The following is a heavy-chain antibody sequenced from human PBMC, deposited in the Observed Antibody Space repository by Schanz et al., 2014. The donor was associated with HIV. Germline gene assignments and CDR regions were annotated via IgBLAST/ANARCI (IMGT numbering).Heavy chain of an antibody. CDR1: GFTFSTCG. V-gene: IGHV3-33*08. CDR2: IWYDGSNK. CDR3: ATDLSSSWFFDN. Sequence: VQLLESGGGLVQPGGSLRLSCAASGFTFSTCGMHWVRQAPGKGLECVAFIWYDGSNKYYADSVKGRFTISRDNSKNTLYLQMNSLRAEDTAVYFCATDLSSSWFFDNWGQGTLVTVSS. D-gene: IGHD6-13*01. J-gene: IGHJ4*02.